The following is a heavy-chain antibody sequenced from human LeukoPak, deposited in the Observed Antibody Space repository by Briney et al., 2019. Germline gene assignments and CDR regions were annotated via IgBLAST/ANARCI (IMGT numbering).Heavy chain of an antibody. D-gene: IGHD4-17*01. CDR3: ARSVTTRANDAFDI. Sequence: SETLSLTCTVSGGSISSYYWSWIRQPPGKGLEWIGYLYYSGSTNCNPSLKSRVTVSVDTSKNQFSLKLSSVTAEDTAVYYCARSVTTRANDAFDIWGQGTMVTVSS. J-gene: IGHJ3*02. V-gene: IGHV4-59*08. CDR1: GGSISSYY. CDR2: LYYSGST.